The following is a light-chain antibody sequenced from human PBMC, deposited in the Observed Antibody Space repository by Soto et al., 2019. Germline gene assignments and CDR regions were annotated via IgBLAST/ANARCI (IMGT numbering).Light chain of an antibody. Sequence: DIQLTQSPSFLSASVGDRVTITCRASQGINSYLAWYQQKPGKAPKLLIYAASTLQSGVPSRFSGSGSGTEFTLTISSLQPEDFATYYCQQPDSYPWTFGQGTKVEIK. CDR3: QQPDSYPWT. CDR1: QGINSY. J-gene: IGKJ1*01. V-gene: IGKV1-9*01. CDR2: AAS.